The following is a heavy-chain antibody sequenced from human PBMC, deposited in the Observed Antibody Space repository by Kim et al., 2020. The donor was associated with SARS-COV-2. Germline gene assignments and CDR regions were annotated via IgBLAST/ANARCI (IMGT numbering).Heavy chain of an antibody. V-gene: IGHV3-23*01. CDR3: AKSQAPYRSDLAMYNWF. J-gene: IGHJ5*01. D-gene: IGHD2-21*01. CDR1: GFTFSNNA. CDR2: ITASSDRA. Sequence: GGSLRLSCADSGFTFSNNAMTWVRQAPGKGLECVSVITASSDRAYYADSVNGRFTISRDNSKNMLFLQMNSLTAETTAVYYCAKSQAPYRSDLAMYNWF.